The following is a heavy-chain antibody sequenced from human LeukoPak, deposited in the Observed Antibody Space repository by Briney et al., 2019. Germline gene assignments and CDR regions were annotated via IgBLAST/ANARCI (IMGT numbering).Heavy chain of an antibody. V-gene: IGHV3-23*01. J-gene: IGHJ4*02. CDR1: GFTFSDHA. Sequence: PGGSLRLSCAASGFTFSDHAMSWVRQAPGKGLEWVSFSGSGGSAYYPDSVKGRFTISRDKSKDTVFLQMNSPRAEDTAVYFCAKGRSSTSSYDYWGQGTLVTVSS. CDR3: AKGRSSTSSYDY. D-gene: IGHD2-2*01. CDR2: SGSGGSA.